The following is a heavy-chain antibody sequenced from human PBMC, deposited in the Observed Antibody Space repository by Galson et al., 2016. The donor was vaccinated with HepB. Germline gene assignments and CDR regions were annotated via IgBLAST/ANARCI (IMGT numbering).Heavy chain of an antibody. D-gene: IGHD3-22*01. CDR3: TTLRPDYYESSGYLSN. Sequence: SLRLSCAASGFTIPFSNVWMTWVRQAPGQGLEWVGRIKGKPDGGTTDYAAHVKGRFLISRHDSKNTLYLQMSSLKTEDTAMYYCTTLRPDYYESSGYLSNWGQGTLVTVSS. CDR2: IKGKPDGGTT. V-gene: IGHV3-15*01. J-gene: IGHJ1*01. CDR1: GFTIPFSNVW.